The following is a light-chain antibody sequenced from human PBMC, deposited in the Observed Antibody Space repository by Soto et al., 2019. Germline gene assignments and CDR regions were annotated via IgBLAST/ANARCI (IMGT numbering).Light chain of an antibody. CDR3: SSYTGGNPSYV. V-gene: IGLV2-8*01. J-gene: IGLJ1*01. Sequence: QSALTQPPSPSGSPGQSVTISCTGTSSDVGGYDYVSWYQQHPGKAPKLMIYEVTIRPSGVSDGFSGSKSGNTASLTVSGLQAEDEADYYCSSYTGGNPSYVFGTGTKATVL. CDR1: SSDVGGYDY. CDR2: EVT.